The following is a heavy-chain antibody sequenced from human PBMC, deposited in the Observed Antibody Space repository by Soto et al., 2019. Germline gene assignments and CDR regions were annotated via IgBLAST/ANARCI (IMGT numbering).Heavy chain of an antibody. V-gene: IGHV3-11*01. CDR3: ERVTWREKYGMDV. Sequence: GSLRLSCAASGFTFSDSYMSWIRQAPGKGLEWISYITFSGNTVYYADSLKGRFTISRDNAKNSLYLQMNRLRAEDKAVSYCERVTWREKYGMDVWGQGTTVTVSS. J-gene: IGHJ6*02. CDR1: GFTFSDSY. CDR2: ITFSGNTV.